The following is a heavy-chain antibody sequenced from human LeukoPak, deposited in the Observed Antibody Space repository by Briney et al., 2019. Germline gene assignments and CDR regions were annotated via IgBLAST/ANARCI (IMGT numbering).Heavy chain of an antibody. CDR2: IYYRGNS. D-gene: IGHD3-16*02. V-gene: IGHV4-39*07. J-gene: IGHJ3*02. CDR1: GGFISSSAYY. Sequence: SETLSLTCTVSGGFISSSAYYWAWIRQPPGRGLEWLGSIYYRGNSYYNPSLKSRVTISVDTSKNQFSLKLSSVTAADTAVYYCARRLYQLSRYAFDMWGQGTMVTVSS. CDR3: ARRLYQLSRYAFDM.